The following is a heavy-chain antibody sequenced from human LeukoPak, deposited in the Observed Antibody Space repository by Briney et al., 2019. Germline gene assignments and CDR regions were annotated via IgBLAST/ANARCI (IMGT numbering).Heavy chain of an antibody. CDR3: ARAWGYSSSSEIVSGFDY. D-gene: IGHD6-6*01. CDR1: GYTFTSYV. J-gene: IGHJ4*02. V-gene: IGHV1-8*01. CDR2: MNPNSGNT. Sequence: RASVKVSCKASGYTFTSYVINWVRQATGQGLEWMGWMNPNSGNTGYAQKFQGRVTMTRNTSISTAYMELSSLRSEDTAVYYCARAWGYSSSSEIVSGFDYWGQGILVTVSS.